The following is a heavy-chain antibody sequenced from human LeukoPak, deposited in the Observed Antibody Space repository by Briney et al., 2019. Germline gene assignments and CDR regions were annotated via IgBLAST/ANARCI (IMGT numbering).Heavy chain of an antibody. J-gene: IGHJ4*02. CDR2: INPNTGNP. CDR1: GYTFTSYA. D-gene: IGHD3-22*01. CDR3: ARTYYYDSSGYYYIELDY. V-gene: IGHV7-4-1*02. Sequence: GASVKVSCKASGYTFTSYAMNWVRQAPGQGLEWMGWINPNTGNPTYAQGFTGRFVFSLDTSVSTTYLQISSLKAEDTAVYYCARTYYYDSSGYYYIELDYWGQGTLVTVSS.